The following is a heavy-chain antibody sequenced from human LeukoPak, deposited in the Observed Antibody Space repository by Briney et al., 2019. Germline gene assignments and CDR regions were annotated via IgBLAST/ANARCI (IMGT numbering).Heavy chain of an antibody. CDR1: GFTFDDYA. V-gene: IGHV3-9*01. D-gene: IGHD3-16*02. Sequence: PGGSLRLSCAASGFTFDDYAMHWVRQAPGKGLEWVSGISWNSGSIGYADSVKGRFAISRDNAKNSLYLQMNSLRAEDTALYYCAKDPYDYVWGSYRLVYYFDYWGQGTLVTVSS. CDR2: ISWNSGSI. CDR3: AKDPYDYVWGSYRLVYYFDY. J-gene: IGHJ4*02.